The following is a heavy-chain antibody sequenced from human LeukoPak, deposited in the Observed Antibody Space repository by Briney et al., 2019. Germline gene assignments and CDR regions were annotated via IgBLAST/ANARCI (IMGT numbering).Heavy chain of an antibody. CDR2: IAYDGNNK. CDR3: ARDASSGWDLDY. Sequence: GGSLRLSCVASGFTFSRYDVHWVRQAPGKGLEWVAVIAYDGNNKIYADSVKGRFTISRDNSENTLYLQMNSLRAEDTAVYYCARDASSGWDLDYWGQGTLVTVSS. V-gene: IGHV3-30-3*01. CDR1: GFTFSRYD. J-gene: IGHJ4*02. D-gene: IGHD6-19*01.